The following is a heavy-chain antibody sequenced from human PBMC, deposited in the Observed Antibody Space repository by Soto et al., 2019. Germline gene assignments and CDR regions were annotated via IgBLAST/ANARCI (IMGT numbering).Heavy chain of an antibody. CDR3: ARHRDMVAHWGVIDY. Sequence: GGSLRLSCAASGFIFSDHGIHWVRQAPGKGLEWVADISCEGDNEWYIDSVMGRFTISADKSISTAYLQWSSLKASDTAMYYCARHRDMVAHWGVIDYWGQGTLVTVSS. D-gene: IGHD5-12*01. J-gene: IGHJ4*02. CDR1: GFIFSDHG. V-gene: IGHV3-30*03. CDR2: ISCEGDNE.